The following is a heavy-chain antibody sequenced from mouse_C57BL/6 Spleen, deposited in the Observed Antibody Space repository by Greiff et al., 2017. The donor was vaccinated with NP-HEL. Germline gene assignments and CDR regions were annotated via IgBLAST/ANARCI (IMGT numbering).Heavy chain of an antibody. CDR3: ASQIYYDYDGVAY. V-gene: IGHV1-81*01. CDR2: IYPRSGNT. D-gene: IGHD2-4*01. J-gene: IGHJ3*01. Sequence: VQLQQSGAELARPGASVKLSCKASGYTFTSYGISWVKQRTGQGLEWIGEIYPRSGNTYYNEKFKGKATLTANKSSSTAYMELRSLTSEDSAVYFCASQIYYDYDGVAYWGQGTLVTVSA. CDR1: GYTFTSYG.